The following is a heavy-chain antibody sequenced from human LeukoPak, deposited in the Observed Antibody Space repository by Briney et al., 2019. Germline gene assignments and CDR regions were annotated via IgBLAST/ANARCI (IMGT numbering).Heavy chain of an antibody. D-gene: IGHD2-15*01. CDR2: MYYSGST. J-gene: IGHJ4*02. CDR3: ARDLLCSSSSCYYFDY. Sequence: SETLSLTCTVYGGFISTYYWSWIRQPPGKGLEWIGYMYYSGSTNYNPSLKSRVTISVDTSKNQFSLKLSSVTAADAAVYYCARDLLCSSSSCYYFDYWGQGALVTVSS. V-gene: IGHV4-59*01. CDR1: GGFISTYY.